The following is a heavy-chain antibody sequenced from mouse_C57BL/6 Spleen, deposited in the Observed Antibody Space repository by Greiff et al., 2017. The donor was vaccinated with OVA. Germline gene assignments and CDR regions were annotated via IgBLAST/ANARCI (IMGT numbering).Heavy chain of an antibody. CDR2: ISNLAYSI. D-gene: IGHD2-4*01. CDR3: ARRGKDYDVFAY. V-gene: IGHV5-15*01. CDR1: GFTFSDYG. Sequence: EVKLVESGGGLVQPGGSLKLSCAASGFTFSDYGMAWVRQAPRKGPEWVAFISNLAYSIYYADTVTGRFTISRENAKNTLYLEMSSLRSEDTAMYYCARRGKDYDVFAYWGQGTLVTVSA. J-gene: IGHJ3*01.